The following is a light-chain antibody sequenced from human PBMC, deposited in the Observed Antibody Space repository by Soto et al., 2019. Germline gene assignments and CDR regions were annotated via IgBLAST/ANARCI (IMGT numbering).Light chain of an antibody. J-gene: IGKJ1*01. CDR1: QSVSSNY. CDR3: QQYGNSPWT. Sequence: EIVLTQSPGTLSLSPGERATLSCRASQSVSSNYLAWYQQKPGQAPRLLIYGASSRATGLPDRFSGSGSGTDFTLTISGLEPEDFAVYYCQQYGNSPWTFGQGTKVEIK. V-gene: IGKV3-20*01. CDR2: GAS.